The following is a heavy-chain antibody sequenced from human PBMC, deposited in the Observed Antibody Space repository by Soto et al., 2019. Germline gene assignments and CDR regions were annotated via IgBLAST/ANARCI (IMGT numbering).Heavy chain of an antibody. D-gene: IGHD2-15*01. Sequence: GGSLRLSCAASGFTFSSYGMHWVRQAPGKGLEWVAVISYDGSNKYYADSVKGRFTIPRDNSKNTLYLQMNSLRAEVTAVYYCAKDLDIVVVGGLDVWGQGTTVTVSS. CDR3: AKDLDIVVVGGLDV. J-gene: IGHJ6*02. CDR2: ISYDGSNK. V-gene: IGHV3-30*18. CDR1: GFTFSSYG.